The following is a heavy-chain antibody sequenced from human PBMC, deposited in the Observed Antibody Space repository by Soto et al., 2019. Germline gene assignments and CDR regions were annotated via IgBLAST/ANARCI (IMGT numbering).Heavy chain of an antibody. CDR3: ARESEDLTSNFDY. Sequence: GSLRLSCAASGFTFTRYGMNWVRQAPGKGLEWVSSISSTTNYIYYGDSMKGRFTISRDNAKNSLYLEMNSLRAEDTAVYYCARESEDLTSNFDYWGQGTLVTVSS. J-gene: IGHJ4*02. CDR2: ISSTTNYI. V-gene: IGHV3-21*06. CDR1: GFTFTRYG.